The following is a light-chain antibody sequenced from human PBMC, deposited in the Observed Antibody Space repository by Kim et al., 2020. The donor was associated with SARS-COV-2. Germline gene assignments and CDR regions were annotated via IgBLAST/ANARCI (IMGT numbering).Light chain of an antibody. Sequence: EVVLTQSPGTLSLSPGERATLSCRASQSVDSSYLAWYQQKPGQAPRLLIYGASSRATGVPDRFSGSGSGTDFTLTISRLEPEDFAVYYCQQSAYSRTFGQGTKVEIK. CDR3: QQSAYSRT. CDR1: QSVDSSY. V-gene: IGKV3-20*01. J-gene: IGKJ1*01. CDR2: GAS.